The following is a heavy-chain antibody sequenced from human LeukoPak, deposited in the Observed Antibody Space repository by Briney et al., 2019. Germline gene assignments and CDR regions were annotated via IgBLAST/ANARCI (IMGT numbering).Heavy chain of an antibody. D-gene: IGHD6-13*01. CDR2: IYYSGST. Sequence: SETLSLTCTVSGGPISSYYWSWIRQPPGKGLEWIGYIYYSGSTNYNPSLKSRVTISVDTSKNQFSLKLSSVTAADTAVYYCARVGSSSWSNYYYGMDVWGQGTTVTVSS. CDR1: GGPISSYY. J-gene: IGHJ6*02. V-gene: IGHV4-59*01. CDR3: ARVGSSSWSNYYYGMDV.